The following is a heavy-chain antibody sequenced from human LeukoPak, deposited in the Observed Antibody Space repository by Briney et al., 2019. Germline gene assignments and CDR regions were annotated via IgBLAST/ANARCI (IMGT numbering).Heavy chain of an antibody. CDR1: GFTVRSNH. D-gene: IGHD1-14*01. CDR2: IRHDGSDI. J-gene: IGHJ6*03. Sequence: GGSLRLSCAASGFTVRSNHMSWVRQAPGKGLEWVAFIRHDGSDIYYADSVKGRFTISRDNSKDTLYFQMNGLIYDDTAVYYCAKTGFQWGEYFYYMDVWGKGTTVTVSS. CDR3: AKTGFQWGEYFYYMDV. V-gene: IGHV3-30*02.